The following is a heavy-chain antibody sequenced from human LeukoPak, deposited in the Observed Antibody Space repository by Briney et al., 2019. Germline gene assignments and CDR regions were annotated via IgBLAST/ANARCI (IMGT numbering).Heavy chain of an antibody. CDR3: ARETPRRGEARDGYR. CDR2: FTSRSRSI. D-gene: IGHD5-24*01. Sequence: PGGSLRLSCAASGFIFSSYSMTWVRQAPGKGLEWVASFTSRSRSIYYADSVEGRFTISRDNPKNLLFLQINSLRVEDTAVYYCARETPRRGEARDGYRWGQGTVVTVSS. CDR1: GFIFSSYS. J-gene: IGHJ4*02. V-gene: IGHV3-21*01.